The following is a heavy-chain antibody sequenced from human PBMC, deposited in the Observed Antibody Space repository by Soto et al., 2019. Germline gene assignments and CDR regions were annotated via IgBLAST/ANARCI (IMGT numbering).Heavy chain of an antibody. CDR2: IIPILGIA. V-gene: IGHV1-69*08. D-gene: IGHD4-17*01. CDR3: AKDYGGKDGDY. CDR1: GGTFSSYT. Sequence: QVQLVQSGAEVKKPGSSVKVSCKASGGTFSSYTISWVRQAPGQGLEWMGRIIPILGIANYAQKVQGRVTITADKYTSTAYMELSSLRAEDTAVYYCAKDYGGKDGDYWGQGTLVTVSS. J-gene: IGHJ4*02.